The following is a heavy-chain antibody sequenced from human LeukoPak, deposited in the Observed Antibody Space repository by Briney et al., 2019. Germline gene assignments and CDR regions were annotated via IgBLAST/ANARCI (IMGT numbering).Heavy chain of an antibody. CDR1: GGSVSSAGYY. CDR2: IHYSGST. D-gene: IGHD3-9*01. J-gene: IGHJ3*02. V-gene: IGHV4-61*08. CDR3: ARGSTLYYDILTGYYTPGPFDI. Sequence: SETLSLTCTVSGGSVSSAGYYRSWIRQPPGKGLEFIGYIHYSGSTNYNPSLKSRVTISVDTSKNQFSLKLSSVTAADTAVYYCARGSTLYYDILTGYYTPGPFDIWGQGTMFTVSS.